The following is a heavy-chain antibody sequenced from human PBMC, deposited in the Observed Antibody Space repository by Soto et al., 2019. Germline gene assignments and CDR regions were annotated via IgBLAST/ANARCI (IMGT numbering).Heavy chain of an antibody. J-gene: IGHJ4*01. CDR2: TYYRSKWYY. Sequence: PSQTRSLTCXITGDSVSSNSAGWSWVRQSPSRGLEWLGRTYYRSKWYYEYAVSVRGRITINPDTSKNQYSLQLNSVTPEDTAVYFCARGEQYSGRTFDYWGQGTLVTVSS. V-gene: IGHV6-1*01. CDR3: ARGEQYSGRTFDY. D-gene: IGHD1-26*01. CDR1: GDSVSSNSAG.